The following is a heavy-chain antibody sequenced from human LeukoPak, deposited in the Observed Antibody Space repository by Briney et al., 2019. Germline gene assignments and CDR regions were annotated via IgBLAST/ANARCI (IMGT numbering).Heavy chain of an antibody. Sequence: PSETLSLTCTVSGGSISSYYWSWIRQPPGKGLEWIGYIYYSGSTNYNPSLKSRVSISVDTPKNQFSLKLSSVTAADTAVYYCASFGHPELGLRYWGQGTLVTVSS. CDR2: IYYSGST. J-gene: IGHJ4*02. V-gene: IGHV4-59*01. D-gene: IGHD1-26*01. CDR1: GGSISSYY. CDR3: ASFGHPELGLRY.